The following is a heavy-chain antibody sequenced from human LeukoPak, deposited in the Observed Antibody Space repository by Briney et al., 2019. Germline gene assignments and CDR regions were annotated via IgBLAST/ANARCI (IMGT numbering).Heavy chain of an antibody. CDR1: GYTFTSYG. J-gene: IGHJ6*02. D-gene: IGHD4-11*01. Sequence: ASVKVSCKASGYTFTSYGISWVRQAPGQGLEWMGWISAYNGNTNYAQKLRGRVTMTTDTSTSTAYMELRSLRSDDTAVYYCARAGITVTPTPYYYYYGMDVWGQGTTVTVSS. CDR3: ARAGITVTPTPYYYYYGMDV. V-gene: IGHV1-18*01. CDR2: ISAYNGNT.